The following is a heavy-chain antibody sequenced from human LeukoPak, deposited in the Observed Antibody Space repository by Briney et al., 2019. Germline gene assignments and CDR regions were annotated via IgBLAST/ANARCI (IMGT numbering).Heavy chain of an antibody. CDR1: GFTFSSYA. V-gene: IGHV3-23*01. CDR3: VSLYDMTGYPRGPDY. D-gene: IGHD3-9*01. J-gene: IGHJ4*02. Sequence: GGSLRLSCGATGFTFSSYAMSWVRQAPGKGLEWVSVISGSGGKTYYADSVKGRFTISRDNSKNTLYLQMNSLRPEDTALYYYVSLYDMTGYPRGPDYWSQGTLVTVSS. CDR2: ISGSGGKT.